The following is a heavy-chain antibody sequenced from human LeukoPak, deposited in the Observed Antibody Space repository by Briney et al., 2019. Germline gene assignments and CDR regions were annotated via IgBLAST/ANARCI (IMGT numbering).Heavy chain of an antibody. Sequence: GGSLRLSCAASGFTFSSYSMNWVRQAPGKGLEWVSSISSSSSYIYYADSVKGRFTISRDNAKNSLYLQMNSLRAEDTAVYYCARDRDVVLVAASWFDPWGQGTLVTVSS. CDR3: ARDRDVVLVAASWFDP. V-gene: IGHV3-21*01. J-gene: IGHJ5*02. CDR2: ISSSSSYI. CDR1: GFTFSSYS. D-gene: IGHD2-15*01.